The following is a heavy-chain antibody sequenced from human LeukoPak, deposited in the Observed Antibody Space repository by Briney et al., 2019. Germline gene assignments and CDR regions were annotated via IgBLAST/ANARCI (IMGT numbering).Heavy chain of an antibody. J-gene: IGHJ3*02. CDR2: ISYDGSNK. V-gene: IGHV3-30*03. CDR1: GFTFSSYG. D-gene: IGHD2-21*02. CDR3: ARRCGDCFGASYI. Sequence: GGSLILYCAASGFTFSSYGMHWVREAPGKGLEWVAVISYDGSNKYYADSVKGRFTISRDNSQNTLSLQMNSLRAEDTAIYYCARRCGDCFGASYIWGQGTMVTVSS.